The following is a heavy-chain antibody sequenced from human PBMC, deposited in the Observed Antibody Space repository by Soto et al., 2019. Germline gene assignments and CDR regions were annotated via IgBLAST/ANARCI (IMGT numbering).Heavy chain of an antibody. J-gene: IGHJ4*02. D-gene: IGHD6-13*01. V-gene: IGHV1-8*01. CDR3: ARGAAAEPLDY. CDR1: GYTFTSYD. CDR2: MNPNSGNT. Sequence: QVQLVQSGAEVKKPGASVKVSCKASGYTFTSYDINWVRQATGQGLEWMGWMNPNSGNTGYAQKFQGRVTMTRNTSVITAYIELSSLKSVHTAVYYCARGAAAEPLDYWGQGTLVTVSS.